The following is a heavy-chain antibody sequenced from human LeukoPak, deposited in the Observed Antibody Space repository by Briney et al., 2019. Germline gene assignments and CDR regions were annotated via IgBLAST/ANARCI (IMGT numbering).Heavy chain of an antibody. CDR2: IYYSGST. D-gene: IGHD3-22*01. J-gene: IGHJ5*02. V-gene: IGHV4-59*08. CDR1: GGSISSHY. CDR3: ARPYYYDSRIDP. Sequence: PSETLSLTCTGSGGSISSHYWSWIRQPPGKGLEGIGYIYYSGSTNYNPSLKSRVTISVDTSKNQLSLKLSSVTAADTAVYYCARPYYYDSRIDPWGQGILVTVSS.